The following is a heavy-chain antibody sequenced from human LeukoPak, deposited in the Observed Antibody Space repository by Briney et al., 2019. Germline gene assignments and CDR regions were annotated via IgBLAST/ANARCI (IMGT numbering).Heavy chain of an antibody. CDR2: IIPIFGTA. V-gene: IGHV1-69*05. CDR1: GGTFSSYA. CDR3: ASEVHRYCSGGSCYFND. Sequence: SVKVSCKASGGTFSSYAISWVRQAPGQGLEWMRRIIPIFGTANYAQKFQGRVTITTDESTSTAYMELSSLRSEDTAVYYCASEVHRYCSGGSCYFNDWGQGTLVTVSS. J-gene: IGHJ4*02. D-gene: IGHD2-15*01.